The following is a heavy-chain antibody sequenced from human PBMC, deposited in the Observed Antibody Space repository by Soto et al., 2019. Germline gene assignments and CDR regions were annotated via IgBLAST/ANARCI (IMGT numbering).Heavy chain of an antibody. V-gene: IGHV3-30*18. Sequence: PGGSLRLSCAASGFTFSSYGMHWVRQAPGKGLEWVAVISYDGSNKYYADSVKGRFTISRDNSKNTLYLQMNSLRAEDTAVYYCAKDIDYYGSGSYYDDWGQGTLVTVSS. D-gene: IGHD3-10*01. J-gene: IGHJ4*02. CDR2: ISYDGSNK. CDR3: AKDIDYYGSGSYYDD. CDR1: GFTFSSYG.